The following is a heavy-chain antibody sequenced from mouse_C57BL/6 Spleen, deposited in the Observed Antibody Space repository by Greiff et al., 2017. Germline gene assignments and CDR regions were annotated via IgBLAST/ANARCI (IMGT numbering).Heavy chain of an antibody. V-gene: IGHV1-69*01. CDR1: GYTFTSYW. CDR2: IDPSDSYT. J-gene: IGHJ3*01. Sequence: VQLQQPGAELVMPGASVKLSCKASGYTFTSYWMHWVKQRPGQGLEWIGEIDPSDSYTNYNQKFKGKSTLTVDKSSSTAYMQLSSLTSEDSAVFYCARWGYDAGFAYWGQGTLVTVSA. CDR3: ARWGYDAGFAY. D-gene: IGHD2-2*01.